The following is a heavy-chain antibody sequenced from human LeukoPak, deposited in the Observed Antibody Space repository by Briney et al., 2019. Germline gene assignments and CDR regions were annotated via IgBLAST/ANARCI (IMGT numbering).Heavy chain of an antibody. J-gene: IGHJ6*04. Sequence: GGSLRLSCAASGFMFSNYWMNWVRQAPGKGLEWVANKYQDGSKKNYVDSVKGRFTISRDNAIDSLYLQMNNLRAEDTAVYYCACTNTFDVWGKGATVTVFS. CDR2: KYQDGSKK. CDR3: ACTNTFDV. CDR1: GFMFSNYW. D-gene: IGHD2/OR15-2a*01. V-gene: IGHV3-7*03.